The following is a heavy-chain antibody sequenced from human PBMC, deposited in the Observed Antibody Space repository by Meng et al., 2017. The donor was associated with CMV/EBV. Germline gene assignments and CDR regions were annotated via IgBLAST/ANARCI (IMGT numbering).Heavy chain of an antibody. CDR1: GFTFSSYA. D-gene: IGHD2-21*01. CDR3: AREPTEHIVVVIAILTYGMDV. J-gene: IGHJ6*02. V-gene: IGHV3-30*04. CDR2: ISYDGSNK. Sequence: GESLKISCAASGFTFSSYAMHWVRQAPGKGLERVAVISYDGSNKYYADSVKGRFTISRDNSKNTLYLQMNSLRAEDTAVYYCAREPTEHIVVVIAILTYGMDVWGQGTTVTVSS.